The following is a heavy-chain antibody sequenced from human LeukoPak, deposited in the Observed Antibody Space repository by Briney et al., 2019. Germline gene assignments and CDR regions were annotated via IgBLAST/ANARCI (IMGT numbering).Heavy chain of an antibody. D-gene: IGHD6-19*01. J-gene: IGHJ4*02. CDR1: GFTFSDFY. Sequence: GGSLRLSCAASGFTFSDFYMSWIRQAPGKGLEWVSYISSSGTTIYYTDSVKGRFTISRDNYRNTMYLQMNSLRIEDTAVYYCAKGGSSGWHFDSWGQGTLVTVSS. CDR3: AKGGSSGWHFDS. CDR2: ISSSGTTI. V-gene: IGHV3-11*04.